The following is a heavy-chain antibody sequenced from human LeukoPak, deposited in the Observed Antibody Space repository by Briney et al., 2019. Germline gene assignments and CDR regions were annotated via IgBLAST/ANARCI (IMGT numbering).Heavy chain of an antibody. CDR3: ARGDSSVFDY. CDR1: GGSISSYY. J-gene: IGHJ4*02. CDR2: INHSGST. V-gene: IGHV4-34*01. Sequence: PSETLSLTCTVSGGSISSYYWSWIRQPPGKGLEWIGEINHSGSTNYNPSLKSRVTISVDTSKNQFSLKLSSVTAADTAVYYCARGDSSVFDYWGQGTLVTVSS. D-gene: IGHD6-13*01.